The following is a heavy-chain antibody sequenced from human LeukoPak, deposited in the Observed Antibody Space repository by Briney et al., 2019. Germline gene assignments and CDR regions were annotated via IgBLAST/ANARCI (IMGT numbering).Heavy chain of an antibody. J-gene: IGHJ4*02. CDR2: ISSSIITI. CDR1: GFTFSSYN. V-gene: IGHV3-48*01. CDR3: ARDSSTWLLDY. Sequence: GGSLRLSCAASGFTFSSYNMNWARQAPGKGLEWVSYISSSIITIYYADSVKGRFTISRDNAKNSLYLQMNSLRAEDTAVYYCARDSSTWLLDYWGQGTLVTVSS. D-gene: IGHD6-13*01.